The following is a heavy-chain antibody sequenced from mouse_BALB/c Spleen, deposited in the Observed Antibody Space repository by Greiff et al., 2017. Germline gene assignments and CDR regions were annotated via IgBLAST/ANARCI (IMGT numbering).Heavy chain of an antibody. D-gene: IGHD2-14*01. CDR3: ARRVYRYPYWYFDV. Sequence: QVQLQQSGAELMKPGASVKISCKATGYTFSSYWIEWVKQRPGHGLEWIGEILPGSGSTNYNEKFKGKATFTADTSSNTAYMQLSSLTSEDSAVYYCARRVYRYPYWYFDVWGAGTTVTVSS. J-gene: IGHJ1*01. CDR2: ILPGSGST. CDR1: GYTFSSYW. V-gene: IGHV1-9*01.